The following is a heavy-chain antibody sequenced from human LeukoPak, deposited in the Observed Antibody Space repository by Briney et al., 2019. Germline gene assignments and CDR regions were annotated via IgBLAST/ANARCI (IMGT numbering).Heavy chain of an antibody. CDR1: GFTFSSYA. V-gene: IGHV3-23*01. D-gene: IGHD4-17*01. J-gene: IGHJ4*02. Sequence: GGSLRLSCAASGFTFSSYAMSWVRQAPGKGLEWVSAICCSGGSTYYADSVKGRFTISRDNSKNTLYLQMNSLRAEDTAVYYCAKDPKGDYRASWIDYWGQGTLVTVSS. CDR2: ICCSGGST. CDR3: AKDPKGDYRASWIDY.